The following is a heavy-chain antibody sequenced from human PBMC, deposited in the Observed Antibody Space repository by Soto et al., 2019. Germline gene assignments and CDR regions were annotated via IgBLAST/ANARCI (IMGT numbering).Heavy chain of an antibody. V-gene: IGHV1-18*01. J-gene: IGHJ4*02. CDR1: GYTFTSYG. Sequence: QVQLVQSGAEVKKPGASVKVSCKASGYTFTSYGISWVRQAPGQGLEWMGWISAYNGNTNYAQKLQGRVNMTTDTSTSKAYMELRSLRSDDTAVYYCARVSHYYGDYVTGFDYWGQGTLVTVSS. CDR3: ARVSHYYGDYVTGFDY. D-gene: IGHD4-17*01. CDR2: ISAYNGNT.